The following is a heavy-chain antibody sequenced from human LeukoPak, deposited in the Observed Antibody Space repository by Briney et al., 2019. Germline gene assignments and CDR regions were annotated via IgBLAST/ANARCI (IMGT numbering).Heavy chain of an antibody. CDR3: AIGLWFGEV. J-gene: IGHJ3*01. Sequence: SETLALTCAVYDGTFSGFYWSWIRQPPGKGLEWIGEIYHSGSTNYNPSLKSRVTISVNKSKDQFSLKLSPVTAADTAVYYCAIGLWFGEVWGQGTMVTVSS. V-gene: IGHV4-34*01. CDR1: DGTFSGFY. CDR2: IYHSGST. D-gene: IGHD3-10*01.